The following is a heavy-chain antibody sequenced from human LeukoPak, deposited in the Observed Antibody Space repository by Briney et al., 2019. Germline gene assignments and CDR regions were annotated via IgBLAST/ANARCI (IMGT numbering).Heavy chain of an antibody. CDR3: ARDRVTMVRGTYLDY. V-gene: IGHV4-39*07. D-gene: IGHD3-10*01. CDR1: GGSISSSSYY. CDR2: IYYSGST. J-gene: IGHJ4*02. Sequence: SETLSLTCTVSGGSISSSSYYWGWIRQPPGKGLEWIGSIYYSGSTYYNPSLKSRVTISVDTSKNQFSLKLSSVTAADTAVYYCARDRVTMVRGTYLDYWGQGTLVTVSS.